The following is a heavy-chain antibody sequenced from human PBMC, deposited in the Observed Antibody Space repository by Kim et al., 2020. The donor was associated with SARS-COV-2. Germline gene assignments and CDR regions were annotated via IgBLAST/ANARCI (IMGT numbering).Heavy chain of an antibody. CDR3: AKGPWGEQQLAYYFDY. V-gene: IGHV3-30*18. Sequence: GGSLRLSCAASGFTFSSYGMHWVRQAPGKGLEWVAVISYDGSNKYYADSVKGRFTISRDNSKNTLYLQMNSLRAEDTAVYYCAKGPWGEQQLAYYFDYWGQGTLVTVSS. D-gene: IGHD6-13*01. CDR1: GFTFSSYG. J-gene: IGHJ4*02. CDR2: ISYDGSNK.